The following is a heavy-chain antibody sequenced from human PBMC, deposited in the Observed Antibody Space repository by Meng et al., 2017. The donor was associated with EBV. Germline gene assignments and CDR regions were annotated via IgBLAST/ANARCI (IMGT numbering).Heavy chain of an antibody. CDR2: IIPIFGTA. CDR1: GGTFSSYA. D-gene: IGHD6-13*01. V-gene: IGHV1-69*06. Sequence: QVEVVESGAGVKKPGSSVKVSCKASGGTFSSYAISWVRQAPGQGLEWMGGIIPIFGTANYAQKFQGRVTITADKSTSTAYMELSSLRSEDTAVYYCARAEIAAAGRLDYWGQGTLVTVSS. J-gene: IGHJ4*02. CDR3: ARAEIAAAGRLDY.